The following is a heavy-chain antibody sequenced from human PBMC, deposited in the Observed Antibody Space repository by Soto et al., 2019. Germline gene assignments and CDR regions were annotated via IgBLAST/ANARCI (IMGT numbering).Heavy chain of an antibody. V-gene: IGHV1-18*01. D-gene: IGHD2-15*01. CDR2: ISTFNANT. J-gene: IGHJ4*02. CDR1: GYTFTSYG. Sequence: QVQLVQSGAEVKKPGASVKVSCKASGYTFTSYGISWVRQAPGQGLEWMGWISTFNANTNYAQKFQGRVTITMTTDTFTSTANMELRSLTSDDTAVYYCAREYCRGGTCYGVDYWGQGTLVTVSS. CDR3: AREYCRGGTCYGVDY.